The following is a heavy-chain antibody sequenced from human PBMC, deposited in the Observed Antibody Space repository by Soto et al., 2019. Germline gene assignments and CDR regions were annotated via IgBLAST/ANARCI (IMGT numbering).Heavy chain of an antibody. D-gene: IGHD5-18*01. J-gene: IGHJ5*02. V-gene: IGHV2-5*02. CDR3: AQAHFDTSMATNGVAP. CDR2: IYWDDDR. Sequence: QITLKESGPTLVNPTQTLTLTCTFSGFSLSTYGVGVGWIRQPPGKALAWLALIYWDDDRRYSPSLKSRLTIPQDASKDHVVLTLTNRQPVDTATYYCAQAHFDTSMATNGVAPWGQGTLVTVSS. CDR1: GFSLSTYGVG.